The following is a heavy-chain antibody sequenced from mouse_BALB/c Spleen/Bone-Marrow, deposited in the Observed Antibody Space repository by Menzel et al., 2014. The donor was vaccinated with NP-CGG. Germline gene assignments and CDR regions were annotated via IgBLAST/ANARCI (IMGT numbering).Heavy chain of an antibody. CDR1: GYTFTSYN. D-gene: IGHD2-4*01. CDR2: IYPRNGGT. J-gene: IGHJ2*01. CDR3: ARGNYERYFDY. V-gene: IGHV1-12*01. Sequence: QSGAELVRSGASVKMSCKASGYTFTSYNMHWVKRTPGQGLEWIGYIYPRNGGTNYNQKFKGKATLTADTSSSTAYMQISSLTSEDSAVYFCARGNYERYFDYWGQGTTLTVSS.